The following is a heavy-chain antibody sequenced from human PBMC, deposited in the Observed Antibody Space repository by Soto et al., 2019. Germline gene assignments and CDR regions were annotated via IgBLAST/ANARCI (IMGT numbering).Heavy chain of an antibody. J-gene: IGHJ4*02. D-gene: IGHD5-12*01. V-gene: IGHV2-5*02. CDR3: AHRSRGYAYYFDQ. CDR1: GFSLTTRGVA. Sequence: QITLKESGPALVRPTQTLTLTCSFSGFSLTTRGVAVGWIRQPPGKALEWLALIFWDDDKWYSPSLRSRLTLTEDNPKNPVVLTMTHMDPVDPATYYCAHRSRGYAYYFDQWGQGTLVTVSS. CDR2: IFWDDDK.